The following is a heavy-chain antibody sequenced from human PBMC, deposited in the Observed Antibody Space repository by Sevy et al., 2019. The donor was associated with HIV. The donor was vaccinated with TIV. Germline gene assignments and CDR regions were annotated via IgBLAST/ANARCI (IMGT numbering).Heavy chain of an antibody. D-gene: IGHD3-16*01. J-gene: IGHJ4*02. Sequence: GGSLRLSCTASGFTFGDYAMSWFRQAPGKGLEWVGFIRSKAYGGTTEYVASVKGRFTISRDDFKSIAYLQMNSLKTEDTAVYYCTSLGNILGARGLQYFDSWGQGTLVTVSS. CDR2: IRSKAYGGTT. V-gene: IGHV3-49*03. CDR3: TSLGNILGARGLQYFDS. CDR1: GFTFGDYA.